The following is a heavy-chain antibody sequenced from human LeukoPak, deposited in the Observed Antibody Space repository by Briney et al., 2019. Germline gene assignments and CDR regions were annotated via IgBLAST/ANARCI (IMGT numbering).Heavy chain of an antibody. CDR2: ISNGNHFR. Sequence: KPGGSLRLSCAASGFTFSEYYMSWIRQAPGKGLEWVSYISNGNHFRNYADSVKGRFTISRDNAKNSLSLQMNSLRAEDTAVYYCARPRYYDSSGYYFDIWGQGTMVTVSS. J-gene: IGHJ3*02. CDR1: GFTFSEYY. V-gene: IGHV3-11*03. D-gene: IGHD3-22*01. CDR3: ARPRYYDSSGYYFDI.